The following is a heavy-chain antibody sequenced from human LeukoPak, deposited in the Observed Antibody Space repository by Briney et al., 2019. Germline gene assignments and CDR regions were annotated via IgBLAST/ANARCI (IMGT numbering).Heavy chain of an antibody. V-gene: IGHV3-64*01. Sequence: PGGSLILSCATSGFDFSRDAMHWVRQAPGKGLEYVSGIYIDGVQTFYGNSVKGRFTISKDNSKTTLYLQMGSLRAEDMAVYFCVRESITAVGGLDYWGQGTLVTVAS. CDR1: GFDFSRDA. J-gene: IGHJ4*02. CDR2: IYIDGVQT. D-gene: IGHD4-23*01. CDR3: VRESITAVGGLDY.